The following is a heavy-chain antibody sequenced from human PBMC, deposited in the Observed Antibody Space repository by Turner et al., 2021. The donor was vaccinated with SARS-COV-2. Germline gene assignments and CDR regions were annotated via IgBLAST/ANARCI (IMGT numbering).Heavy chain of an antibody. V-gene: IGHV3-21*01. D-gene: IGHD6-19*01. CDR1: GFTFSSYS. CDR3: ARAEEHSREWLVPKIPFDI. Sequence: DVQLVESGGGLVKPGGSLSLSCAASGFTFSSYSMNWVRQAPGKGLEWCSSISSSSSFIYYPDSVKGRFTISRDNAKNSLYLQMNSLRAEDTAVYYCARAEEHSREWLVPKIPFDIWGQGTMVTVSS. CDR2: ISSSSSFI. J-gene: IGHJ3*02.